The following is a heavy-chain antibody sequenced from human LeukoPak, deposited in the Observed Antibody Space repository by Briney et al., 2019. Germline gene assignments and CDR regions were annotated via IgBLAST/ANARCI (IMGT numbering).Heavy chain of an antibody. J-gene: IGHJ6*03. D-gene: IGHD3-10*01. V-gene: IGHV3-53*01. CDR1: GFTVSSNY. Sequence: GGSLRLSCATSGFTVSSNYMSWVRQAPGKGLEWVSIIYSGGSTYYADSVKGRFTISRDNSKNTLYLQMNSLRAEDTAVYYCASGSGSYRTPYYYMDVWGKGTTVTVSS. CDR2: IYSGGST. CDR3: ASGSGSYRTPYYYMDV.